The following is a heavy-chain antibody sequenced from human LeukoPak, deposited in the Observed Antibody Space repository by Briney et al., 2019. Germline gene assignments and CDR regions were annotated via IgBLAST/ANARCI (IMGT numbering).Heavy chain of an antibody. CDR3: TGGSDKVPSGEYYYYMDV. Sequence: GGSLRLSCTASGFTTHYWLNWVRQSPGKGLEWVANIDRDGRVQHYVDSVKGRFTISRDSAKNSLALQMHSLRAEDTAVYYCTGGSDKVPSGEYYYYMDVWGTGTTVTVSS. D-gene: IGHD2-2*01. CDR1: GFTTHYW. V-gene: IGHV3-7*01. CDR2: IDRDGRVQ. J-gene: IGHJ6*03.